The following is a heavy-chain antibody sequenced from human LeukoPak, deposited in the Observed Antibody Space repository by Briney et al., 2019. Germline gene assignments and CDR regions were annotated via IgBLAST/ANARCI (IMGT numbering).Heavy chain of an antibody. CDR3: ARVMYSGSYYWFDP. CDR1: GGSISSYY. J-gene: IGHJ5*02. Sequence: PSETLSLTCTVSGGSISSYYWSWIRQPAGKGLEWIGRIYTSGSTNYNPSLKSRVTMSVDTSKNQFSLKLSSVTAADTAVYYCARVMYSGSYYWFDPWGQGTLVTVSS. CDR2: IYTSGST. V-gene: IGHV4-4*07. D-gene: IGHD3-10*01.